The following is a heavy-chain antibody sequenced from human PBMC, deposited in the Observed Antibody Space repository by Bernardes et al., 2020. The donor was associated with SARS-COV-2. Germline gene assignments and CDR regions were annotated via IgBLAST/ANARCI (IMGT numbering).Heavy chain of an antibody. CDR2: ISGRGGAT. D-gene: IGHD3-3*01. J-gene: IGHJ4*02. CDR1: GFTFGSYA. CDR3: AKEGPGRARNELGLLAWQMSSLAEASLGPWFFDS. Sequence: GGSLRLSCATSGFTFGSYAMSWVRQAPGKGLQWVSAISGRGGATYYADSVKGRFTISRDNSKSTLYLQIFSLRAEDTAIYFCAKEGPGRARNELGLLAWQMSSLAEASLGPWFFDSWGPGTALSVSS. V-gene: IGHV3-23*01.